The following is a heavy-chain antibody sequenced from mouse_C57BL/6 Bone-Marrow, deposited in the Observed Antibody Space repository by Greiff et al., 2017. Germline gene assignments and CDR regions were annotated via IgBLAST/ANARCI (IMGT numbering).Heavy chain of an antibody. CDR3: ARKDYYGSSYAMDY. Sequence: VKLVESGGGLVKPGGSLKLSCAASGFTFSSYAMSWVRQTPEKRLEWVATISDGGSYTYYPDNVKGRFTISRDNAKNNLYLQMSHLKSEDTAMYYCARKDYYGSSYAMDYWGQGTSVTVSA. J-gene: IGHJ4*01. D-gene: IGHD1-1*01. CDR1: GFTFSSYA. CDR2: ISDGGSYT. V-gene: IGHV5-4*03.